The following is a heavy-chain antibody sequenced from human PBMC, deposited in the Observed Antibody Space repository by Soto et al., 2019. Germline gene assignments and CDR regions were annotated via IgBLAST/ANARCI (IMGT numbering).Heavy chain of an antibody. V-gene: IGHV4-59*08. CDR2: IYYSGST. J-gene: IGHJ4*02. D-gene: IGHD3-10*01. CDR1: GGSISSYY. CDR3: ARHVDLLWFGYDY. Sequence: QVQLQESGPGLVKPSETLSLTCTVSGGSISSYYWSWIRQPPGKGLEWIGYIYYSGSTNYNPSLKSRVTISVDTSKTQFSLKLSSVTAADTAVYYCARHVDLLWFGYDYWGQGTLVTVSS.